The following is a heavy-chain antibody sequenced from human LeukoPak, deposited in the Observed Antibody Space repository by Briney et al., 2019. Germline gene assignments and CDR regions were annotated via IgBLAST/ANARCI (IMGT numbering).Heavy chain of an antibody. D-gene: IGHD6-6*01. V-gene: IGHV4-59*10. J-gene: IGHJ4*02. Sequence: PSETLSLTCAVYGGSFSGYYWSWIRQPAGKGLEWIGRIYTSGSTNYNPSLKSRVTISVDTSKNLFSLKLSSVTAADTAVYYCARGLGIAARPDYWGQGTLVTVSS. CDR3: ARGLGIAARPDY. CDR1: GGSFSGYY. CDR2: IYTSGST.